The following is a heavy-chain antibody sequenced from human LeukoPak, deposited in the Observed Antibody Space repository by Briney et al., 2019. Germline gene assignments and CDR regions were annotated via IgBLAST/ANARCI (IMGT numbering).Heavy chain of an antibody. CDR3: ARVDYGDYRAEYFQH. CDR1: GGSFSGYS. CDR2: INHSGST. D-gene: IGHD4-17*01. Sequence: PSETLSLTCAVYGGSFSGYSWSWIRQPPGKGLEWIGEINHSGSTNYNPSLKSRVTISVDTSKNQFSLKLSSVTAADTAVYYCARVDYGDYRAEYFQHWGQGTLVTVSS. V-gene: IGHV4-34*01. J-gene: IGHJ1*01.